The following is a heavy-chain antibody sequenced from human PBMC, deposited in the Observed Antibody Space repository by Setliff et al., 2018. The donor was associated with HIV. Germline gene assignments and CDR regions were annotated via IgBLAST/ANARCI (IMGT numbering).Heavy chain of an antibody. V-gene: IGHV4-4*07. D-gene: IGHD5-12*01. CDR2: LYTSGST. J-gene: IGHJ4*02. CDR3: ARTKADGYNGVFDS. Sequence: SETLSLTCTVSGASISNYNWNWIRRPAGRGLEWIGRLYTSGSTKYNPSLKSRVTISVDTSKNRFSLRLTSVTAADTAVYYSARTKADGYNGVFDSWGQGTLVTVSS. CDR1: GASISNYN.